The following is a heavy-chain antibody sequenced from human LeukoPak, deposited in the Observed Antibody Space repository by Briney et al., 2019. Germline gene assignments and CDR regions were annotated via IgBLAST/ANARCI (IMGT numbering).Heavy chain of an antibody. V-gene: IGHV4-39*07. CDR1: GGSISSSSYY. D-gene: IGHD6-13*01. Sequence: SETLSLTCTVSGGSISSSSYYWGWIRQPPGKGLEWIGSIYYSGSTYYNPSLKSRVTISVDTSKNQFSLKLSSVTAADTAVYYCARDEPLPPLSIAAAVDYYYGMDVWGQGTTVTVSS. J-gene: IGHJ6*02. CDR3: ARDEPLPPLSIAAAVDYYYGMDV. CDR2: IYYSGST.